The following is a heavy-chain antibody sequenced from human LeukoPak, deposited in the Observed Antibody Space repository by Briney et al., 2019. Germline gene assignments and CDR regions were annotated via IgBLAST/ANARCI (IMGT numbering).Heavy chain of an antibody. CDR2: IYYSGST. J-gene: IGHJ4*02. CDR3: ARGTRQSSNPYFEY. Sequence: PSETLSLTCVVYGGSFSGYYWSWIRQPPGKGLEWIGYIYYSGSTNYNPSLKSRVTISVDTSKTQFSLKLSSVTAADTAVYYCARGTRQSSNPYFEYWGQGTLVTVSS. CDR1: GGSFSGYY. D-gene: IGHD4-11*01. V-gene: IGHV4-59*01.